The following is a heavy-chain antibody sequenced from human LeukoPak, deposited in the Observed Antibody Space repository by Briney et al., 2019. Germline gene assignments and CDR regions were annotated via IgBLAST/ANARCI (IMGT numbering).Heavy chain of an antibody. CDR1: GYTFTRYY. CDR3: ARSGVRYDSSGPFDY. V-gene: IGHV1-46*01. CDR2: INPSGGST. D-gene: IGHD3-22*01. Sequence: ASVKVSCKASGYTFTRYYMHWVRQAPGQGLEWMGIINPSGGSTSYAQKFQGRVTMTGDTSTSTVYMELSSLRSEDTAVYYCARSGVRYDSSGPFDYWGQGTLVTVSS. J-gene: IGHJ4*02.